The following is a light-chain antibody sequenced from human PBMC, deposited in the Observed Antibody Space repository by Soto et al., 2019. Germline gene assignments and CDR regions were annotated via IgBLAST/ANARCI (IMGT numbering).Light chain of an antibody. CDR2: DAS. Sequence: EIELTHSPATLSFSPGERATLSCRASQSISSYLAWYQQKPDQAPRLLIYDASNRATCISARFSGSGSGTDFTLTISSLEPDDFAGYYCHQRSTWPFTFGPGTKVDIK. J-gene: IGKJ3*01. V-gene: IGKV3-11*01. CDR3: HQRSTWPFT. CDR1: QSISSY.